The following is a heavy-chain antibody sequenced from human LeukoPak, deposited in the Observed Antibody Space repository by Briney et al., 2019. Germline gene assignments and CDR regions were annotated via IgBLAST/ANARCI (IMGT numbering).Heavy chain of an antibody. CDR3: AKDRTRQAY. V-gene: IGHV3-7*03. Sequence: GGSLRLSCAASGFTFNTYWMSWVRQTPGKGLEWVANIKEDGSDKYYVESLKGRFTISRDNAKNSLYLQMNSLRAEDTAVYYCAKDRTRQAYWGQGTLVTVSS. CDR1: GFTFNTYW. J-gene: IGHJ4*02. D-gene: IGHD3-3*01. CDR2: IKEDGSDK.